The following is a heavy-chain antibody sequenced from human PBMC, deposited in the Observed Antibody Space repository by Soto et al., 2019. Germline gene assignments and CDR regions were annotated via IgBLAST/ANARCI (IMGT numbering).Heavy chain of an antibody. V-gene: IGHV3-21*01. J-gene: IGHJ6*02. CDR2: ISSSSSYI. Sequence: GGSLRLSCAASGFNFSSYSMNWVRQDPGKGLEWVSSISSSSSYIYYADSVKGRFTISRDNAKNSLYLQMNSLRAEDTAVYYCARDYVDTAMVDGKYYYYGMDVWGQGTTVTVSS. D-gene: IGHD5-18*01. CDR1: GFNFSSYS. CDR3: ARDYVDTAMVDGKYYYYGMDV.